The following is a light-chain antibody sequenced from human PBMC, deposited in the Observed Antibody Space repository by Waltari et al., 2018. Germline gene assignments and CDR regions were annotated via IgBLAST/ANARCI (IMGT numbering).Light chain of an antibody. V-gene: IGLV1-44*01. Sequence: QSVLTQPPSASGTPGQRVTISCSGSSSNIGSNTVNWYQQPPGTAPKLLIYSNNQRPSGFPDRFSGSKSGTSASLAISGLQSEDEADYYCAAWDDSLNGYVFGTGTKVTVL. CDR3: AAWDDSLNGYV. J-gene: IGLJ1*01. CDR1: SSNIGSNT. CDR2: SNN.